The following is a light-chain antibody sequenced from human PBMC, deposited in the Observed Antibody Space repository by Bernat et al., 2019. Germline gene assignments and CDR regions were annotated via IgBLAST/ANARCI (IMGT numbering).Light chain of an antibody. Sequence: QSVLTQPPSVSGAPGPRVTISCTGSSSNIGAGYDVHWYQQLPGTAPKLLIYGNSNRPSVVPDRFPGSKSGTSASLAITELQAEDEADYYCQYYDSSLGGSGVLGTATKVTVL. CDR1: SSNIGAGYD. CDR3: QYYDSSLGGSGV. CDR2: GNS. V-gene: IGLV1-40*01. J-gene: IGLJ1*01.